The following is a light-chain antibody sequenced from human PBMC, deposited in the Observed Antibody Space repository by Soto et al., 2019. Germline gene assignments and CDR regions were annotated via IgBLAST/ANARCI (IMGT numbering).Light chain of an antibody. CDR1: QSLVHSDGIAY. V-gene: IGKV2-30*02. CDR2: KFS. CDR3: MQGASWPHT. Sequence: VRTQSPLSLPVTLGQPASISCRSNQSLVHSDGIAYLSWFQQRPGRSPRRPNYKFSNRDAGVQATFSGRGSGTDFAMKISRVEPEDVGDYYCMQGASWPHTFGQGKRVQI. J-gene: IGKJ5*01.